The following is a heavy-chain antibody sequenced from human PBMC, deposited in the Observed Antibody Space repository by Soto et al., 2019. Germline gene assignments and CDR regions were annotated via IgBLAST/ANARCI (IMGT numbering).Heavy chain of an antibody. CDR2: INPSGGST. CDR3: ARNPVNTAMDQLDY. CDR1: VYTFTINY. D-gene: IGHD5-18*01. Sequence: ASVKVSCTESVYTFTINYIHWVRQAPGQGLEWMGIINPSGGSTSYAQKFQGRVTMTRDTSTSTVYMELSSLRSEDTAVYYCARNPVNTAMDQLDYWGQGTLVTVSS. V-gene: IGHV1-46*01. J-gene: IGHJ4*02.